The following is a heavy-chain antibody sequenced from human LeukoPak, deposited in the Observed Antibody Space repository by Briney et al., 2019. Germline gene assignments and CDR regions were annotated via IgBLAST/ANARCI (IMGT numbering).Heavy chain of an antibody. D-gene: IGHD3-22*01. Sequence: GGSLRLSCATSGFTFSSYVMSWVRQAPGKGLEWVSVIYSGGSTYYADSVKGRFTISRDNSKNTLYLQMNSLRAEDTAVYYCARGYSSGYYYKGWGQGTLVTVSS. CDR3: ARGYSSGYYYKG. J-gene: IGHJ4*02. CDR2: IYSGGST. V-gene: IGHV3-53*01. CDR1: GFTFSSYV.